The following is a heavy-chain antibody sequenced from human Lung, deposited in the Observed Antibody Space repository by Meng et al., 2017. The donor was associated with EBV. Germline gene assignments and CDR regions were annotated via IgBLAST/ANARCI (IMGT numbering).Heavy chain of an antibody. V-gene: IGHV4-34*01. CDR3: AREWGHSDNWYNYIDP. Sequence: QVQLQQWGAGLLKPSETLSLTCAVYGGSFSGYYWSWIRQPPGKGLEWIGEINHSGSTNYNPSLKSRVTISVDTSKNQFSLKLSSVTAADTAVYYCAREWGHSDNWYNYIDPWGQGTLVTVSS. CDR1: GGSFSGYY. J-gene: IGHJ5*02. CDR2: INHSGST. D-gene: IGHD1-20*01.